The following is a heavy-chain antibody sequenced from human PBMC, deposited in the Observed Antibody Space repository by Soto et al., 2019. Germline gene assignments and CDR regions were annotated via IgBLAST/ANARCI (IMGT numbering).Heavy chain of an antibody. J-gene: IGHJ6*02. CDR3: VRPLPSGRNYVMDV. Sequence: PGGSLRLSCTAYGLGVRNNCMSWVRQAPGMGLEWVSVIYNDGTTYYADSVKGRFTLSRDTSKNTLSLQMDSLRAEDTAVYYCVRPLPSGRNYVMDVWGQGTTVTVSS. D-gene: IGHD3-16*01. CDR2: IYNDGTT. V-gene: IGHV3-53*01. CDR1: GLGVRNNC.